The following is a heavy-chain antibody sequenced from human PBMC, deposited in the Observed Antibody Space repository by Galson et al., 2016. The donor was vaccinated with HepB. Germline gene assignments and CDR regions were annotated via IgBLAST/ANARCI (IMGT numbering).Heavy chain of an antibody. D-gene: IGHD3-10*01. Sequence: ATLSLPCTVSGASIRRYYWSWIRQSPGKGLEWIGYIYHIGNTDYNPSLESRVTISLDTSKSLFSLILRSVTAADTAVYYCATFTFAHGFDIWGQGTAVTFSS. V-gene: IGHV4-59*12. CDR1: GASIRRYY. CDR3: ATFTFAHGFDI. CDR2: IYHIGNT. J-gene: IGHJ3*02.